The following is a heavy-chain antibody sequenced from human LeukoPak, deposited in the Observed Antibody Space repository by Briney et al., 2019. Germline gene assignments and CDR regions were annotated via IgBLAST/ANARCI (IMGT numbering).Heavy chain of an antibody. CDR3: ASLQLVGGYFDY. V-gene: IGHV4-59*01. D-gene: IGHD6-13*01. Sequence: SETLSLTCTVSGGSISSYYWSWIRQPPGKGLEWLGYMYYSWSTNYNPSLKSRVTISVDTSKNQFSLKLSSATASDTAVYYCASLQLVGGYFDYWGQGTLVTVSS. J-gene: IGHJ4*02. CDR1: GGSISSYY. CDR2: MYYSWST.